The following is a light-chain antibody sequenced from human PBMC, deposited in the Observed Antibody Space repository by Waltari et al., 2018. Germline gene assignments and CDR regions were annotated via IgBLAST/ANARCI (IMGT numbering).Light chain of an antibody. CDR2: GNT. Sequence: QSVLTQPPSMSGSPGQKVTIPRTGGRSNFWAGYVLHWYQQFPGTAPKLLIFGNTNRASGVPGRFSGSRSGTSASLAIAGVQSEDEAVYYCQSFDSSLSASVFGGGTKLTVL. CDR3: QSFDSSLSASV. CDR1: RSNFWAGYV. J-gene: IGLJ3*02. V-gene: IGLV1-40*01.